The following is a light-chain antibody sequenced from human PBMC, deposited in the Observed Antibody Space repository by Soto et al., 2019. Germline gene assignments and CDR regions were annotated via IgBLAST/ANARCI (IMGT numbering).Light chain of an antibody. CDR3: QQYGSSLHT. CDR1: QSVSSSY. CDR2: GAS. J-gene: IGKJ2*01. Sequence: EMVLTQSPGTLSLSPGERATLSCRARQSVSSSYLAWYQQKPDQAPRLLIYGASSRATGLPDRFSGSGSGTDFTLTISRLEPEDFAVYYCQQYGSSLHTFGQGTKLEIK. V-gene: IGKV3-20*01.